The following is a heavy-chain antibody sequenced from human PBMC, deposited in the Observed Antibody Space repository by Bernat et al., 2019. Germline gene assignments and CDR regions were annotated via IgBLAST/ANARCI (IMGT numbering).Heavy chain of an antibody. J-gene: IGHJ4*02. CDR3: ARDFTRTAVQGQPPDS. CDR2: IIHDGSNA. D-gene: IGHD3-10*01. Sequence: QVQVVESGGGVVQPGRSLRLSCAVSGFTFSAFGMHWVRQAPGKGLEWVAVIIHDGSNAYYAESVKGRFTISRDNSKSTLYLQMNSLRAEDTAVYYCARDFTRTAVQGQPPDSWGQGTLVTVSS. CDR1: GFTFSAFG. V-gene: IGHV3-33*05.